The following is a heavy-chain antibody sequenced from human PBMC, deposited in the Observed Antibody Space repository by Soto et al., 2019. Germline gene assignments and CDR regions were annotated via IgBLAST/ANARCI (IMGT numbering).Heavy chain of an antibody. CDR1: GGSFSGYY. Sequence: PSETLSLTCAVYGGSFSGYYWSWIRQPPGKGLEWIGEINHSGSTNHNPSLKSRVTISVDTSKNQFSLKLSSVTAADTAVYYCARVTTACTNGVCYTDNWFNLWGQGTLV. V-gene: IGHV4-34*01. J-gene: IGHJ5*02. CDR2: INHSGST. D-gene: IGHD2-8*01. CDR3: ARVTTACTNGVCYTDNWFNL.